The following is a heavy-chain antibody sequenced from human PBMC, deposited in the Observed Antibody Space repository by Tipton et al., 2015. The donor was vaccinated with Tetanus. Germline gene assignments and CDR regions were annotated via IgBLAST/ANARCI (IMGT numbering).Heavy chain of an antibody. CDR2: VYGSGST. V-gene: IGHV4-59*01. D-gene: IGHD6-13*01. J-gene: IGHJ4*02. CDR1: GDSISIFY. Sequence: TLSLTCTVSGDSISIFYWTWIRQPPGKGLEWIGYVYGSGSTNYNPSLESRVTMSIDTSRNQFSLKLTSVTAADTAFYYCARGFGRSFYYFDYWGQGILVTVSS. CDR3: ARGFGRSFYYFDY.